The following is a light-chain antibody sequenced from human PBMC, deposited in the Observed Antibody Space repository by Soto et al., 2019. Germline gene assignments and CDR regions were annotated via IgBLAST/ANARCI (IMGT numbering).Light chain of an antibody. CDR2: GAS. V-gene: IGKV3-20*01. Sequence: EIGLTQSAATLSGSAGERATLSWRASQSVSSNLAWYQQKPGQAPRLLIYGASNRATGIPDRFSGSGSGTDFTLTISRLEPEDFAVYYCQQYGSSGTFGQGTKVDIK. CDR3: QQYGSSGT. CDR1: QSVSSN. J-gene: IGKJ1*01.